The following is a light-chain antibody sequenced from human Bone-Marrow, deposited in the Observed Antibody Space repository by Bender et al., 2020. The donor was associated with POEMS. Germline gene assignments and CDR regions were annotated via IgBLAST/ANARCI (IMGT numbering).Light chain of an antibody. CDR2: SDN. CDR3: AAWDAGLSGGV. V-gene: IGLV1-44*01. J-gene: IGLJ3*02. Sequence: QSVLTQPPSASGTPGQRVTISCSGSNSNIGTNAVNWYQQFPGTPPKLLIYSDNQRPSGVPDRFYAFKSGPSATLANSGLKSEDEADCYCAAWDAGLSGGVFGRGTKLT. CDR1: NSNIGTNA.